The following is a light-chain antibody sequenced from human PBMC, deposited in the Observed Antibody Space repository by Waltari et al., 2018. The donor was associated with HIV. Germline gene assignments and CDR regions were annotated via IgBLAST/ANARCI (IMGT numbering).Light chain of an antibody. CDR1: QGISTR. CDR3: QQAKSFPLT. CDR2: AAS. V-gene: IGKV1-12*01. Sequence: DIQMTRSPSSVAASVGDRVTSHYRATQGISTRLAWYQQKTGRATKLLICAASTLSRGVPSRFSGSGSGTDFSLTISSLQPEDFATYYCQQAKSFPLTFGGGTRVEMK. J-gene: IGKJ4*01.